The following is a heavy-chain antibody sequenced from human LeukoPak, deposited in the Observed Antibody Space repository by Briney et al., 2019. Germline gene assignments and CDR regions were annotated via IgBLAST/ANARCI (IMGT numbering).Heavy chain of an antibody. CDR2: VSSSSSFR. CDR3: ARESSGYFY. CDR1: GFNFSSYS. V-gene: IGHV3-21*01. Sequence: RGGSLRLSCAASGFNFSSYSMNWVRQAPGKGLEWVSSVSSSSSFRYYADSVKGRFTISRDNAKNSLYLQMNSLRAEDTAVYYCARESSGYFYWGQGTLVTVSS. D-gene: IGHD3-22*01. J-gene: IGHJ4*02.